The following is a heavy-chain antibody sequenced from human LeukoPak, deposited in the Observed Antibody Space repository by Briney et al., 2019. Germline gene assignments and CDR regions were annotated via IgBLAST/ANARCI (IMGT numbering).Heavy chain of an antibody. CDR1: GFTFSNYR. D-gene: IGHD6-19*01. J-gene: IGHJ4*02. CDR2: IKQDGGEK. CDR3: ARDQDAYSSGWYGVFDF. V-gene: IGHV3-7*05. Sequence: PGGSLRLSCAASGFTFSNYRMSWVRQAPGKGLEWVANIKQDGGEKKYVDSVKGRFTISRDNAKSSLFLQMNSLRAEDTALYYCARDQDAYSSGWYGVFDFWGQGSPVTVSS.